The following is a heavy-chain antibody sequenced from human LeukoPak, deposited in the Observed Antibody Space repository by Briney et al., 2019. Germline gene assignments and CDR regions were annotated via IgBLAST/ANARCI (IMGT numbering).Heavy chain of an antibody. CDR2: ILYDGSNK. CDR1: GFTFSSYI. J-gene: IGHJ4*02. Sequence: PGGSLRLSCAASGFTFSSYIMHWVRQAPGKGLEWVAVILYDGSNKYYADSVKGRFTISRDNSKNTLYLQMNSLRAEDTAVYYCATPSGSYRHVDHWGQGTLVTVSS. D-gene: IGHD1-26*01. CDR3: ATPSGSYRHVDH. V-gene: IGHV3-30-3*01.